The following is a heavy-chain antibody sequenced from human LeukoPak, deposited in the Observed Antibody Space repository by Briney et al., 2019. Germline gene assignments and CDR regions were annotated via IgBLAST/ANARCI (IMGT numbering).Heavy chain of an antibody. CDR1: GFTFSSYW. CDR3: AREATAGIYYDSSGYLN. Sequence: GGSLRLSCAASGFTFSSYWMSWVRQAPGKGLEWVANIKQDGSEKYYADSVQGRVTISRDNAKNSLYLQTNSLRAEDTAVYYCAREATAGIYYDSSGYLNWGQGTLVTVSS. CDR2: IKQDGSEK. J-gene: IGHJ4*02. D-gene: IGHD3-22*01. V-gene: IGHV3-7*01.